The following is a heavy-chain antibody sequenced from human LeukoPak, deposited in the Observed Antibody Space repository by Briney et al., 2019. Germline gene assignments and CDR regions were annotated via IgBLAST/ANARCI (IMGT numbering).Heavy chain of an antibody. CDR1: GFTFDDYA. V-gene: IGHV3-9*01. D-gene: IGHD5-12*01. CDR3: AKDKAMIVQGYFQH. CDR2: ISWNSGSI. J-gene: IGHJ1*01. Sequence: GGSLRLSCAASGFTFDDYAMHWVRQAPGKGLEWVSGISWNSGSIGYADSVKGRFTISRDNAKNSLYLQMNSLRAEDTALYYCAKDKAMIVQGYFQHWGQGTLVTVSS.